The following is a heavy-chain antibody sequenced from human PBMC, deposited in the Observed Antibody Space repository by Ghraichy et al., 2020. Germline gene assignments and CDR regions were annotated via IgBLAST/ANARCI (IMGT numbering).Heavy chain of an antibody. CDR3: ATSQLRYFDWLSRVEYFQH. V-gene: IGHV4-34*01. J-gene: IGHJ1*01. Sequence: SETLSLTCAVYGGSFSGYNWSWIRQPPGKGLEWIGEINHSGSTNYNPSLKSRVTISVDTSKNQFSLKLSSVTAADTAVYYCATSQLRYFDWLSRVEYFQHWGQGTLVTVSS. D-gene: IGHD3-9*01. CDR1: GGSFSGYN. CDR2: INHSGST.